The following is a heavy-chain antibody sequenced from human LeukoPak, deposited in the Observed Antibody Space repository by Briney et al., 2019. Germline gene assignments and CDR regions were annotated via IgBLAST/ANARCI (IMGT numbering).Heavy chain of an antibody. V-gene: IGHV1-8*03. CDR2: MNPNSGNT. D-gene: IGHD3-3*01. CDR1: GYTFTSYD. Sequence: ASVKVSCKASGYTFTSYDINWVRQATGQGLGWMGLMNPNSGNTGYAQKFQGRVTITRNTSISTAYMGLSSLRSEDTAVDYCVRGSDFWNGNYSPGDWGQGTPVTVSS. CDR3: VRGSDFWNGNYSPGD. J-gene: IGHJ4*02.